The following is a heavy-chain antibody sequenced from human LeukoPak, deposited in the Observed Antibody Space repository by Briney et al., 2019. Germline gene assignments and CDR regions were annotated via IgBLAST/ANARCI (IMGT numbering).Heavy chain of an antibody. J-gene: IGHJ4*02. D-gene: IGHD5-12*01. V-gene: IGHV1-18*04. Sequence: ASVKVSCKASGYTFTGYGISWVRQAPGQGLEWMGWISAYNGNTNYAQKLQGRVTMTTDTSTSTAYMELRSLRSDDTAVYYCARGWRGATITYFDYWGQGTLVTVSS. CDR2: ISAYNGNT. CDR1: GYTFTGYG. CDR3: ARGWRGATITYFDY.